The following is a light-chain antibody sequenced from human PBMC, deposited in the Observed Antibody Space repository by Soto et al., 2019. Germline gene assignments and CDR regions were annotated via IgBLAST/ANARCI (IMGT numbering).Light chain of an antibody. CDR3: ATWEDSLSGWV. J-gene: IGLJ3*02. CDR1: SSNIGRNY. CDR2: RNN. Sequence: QSVLTQPPSASGTPGQRVTISCSGRSSNIGRNYVYWYQQFPGTAPKLLIYRNNQLPSGVPDRFSGSESGTSASLAIRGLRSEDEADYYCATWEDSLSGWVFGGGTKLTVL. V-gene: IGLV1-47*01.